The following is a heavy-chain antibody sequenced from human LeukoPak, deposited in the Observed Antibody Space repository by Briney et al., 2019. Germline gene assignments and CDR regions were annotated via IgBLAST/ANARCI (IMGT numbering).Heavy chain of an antibody. CDR3: ARIRSSGYFRNDAFDI. J-gene: IGHJ3*02. CDR2: ITHSGSS. CDR1: GGSFSGYY. D-gene: IGHD6-19*01. Sequence: SETLSLTCAVYGGSFSGYYWSWIRQSPGKGLEWIGEITHSGSSNYNPSLNRRVTISVDKSKNQFSLNLNSVTAADTAVYYCARIRSSGYFRNDAFDIWGQGTMVTVSS. V-gene: IGHV4-34*01.